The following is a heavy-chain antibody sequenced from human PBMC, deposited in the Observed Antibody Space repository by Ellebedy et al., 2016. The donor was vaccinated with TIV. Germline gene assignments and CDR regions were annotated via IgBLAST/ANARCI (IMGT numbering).Heavy chain of an antibody. CDR1: GGSISSSSYY. CDR2: VYYSGLT. D-gene: IGHD2/OR15-2a*01. Sequence: SETLSLTCSVSGGSISSSSYYWAWIRQPPGRGLEWIGSVYYSGLTYHNPSLEGRVTISIDTSQNHFSLKLTSVTAADTAVYYCARQGDFYASGNFPYFDSWGQGTRVTVSS. J-gene: IGHJ4*02. V-gene: IGHV4-39*01. CDR3: ARQGDFYASGNFPYFDS.